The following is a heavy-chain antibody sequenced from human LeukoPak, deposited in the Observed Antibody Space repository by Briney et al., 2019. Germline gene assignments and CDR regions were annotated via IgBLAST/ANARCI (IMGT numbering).Heavy chain of an antibody. V-gene: IGHV3-30-3*01. J-gene: IGHJ6*02. CDR1: GFTFSSYA. D-gene: IGHD6-6*01. Sequence: GRSLRLSCAASGFTFSSYAMHWVRQAPGKGLEWVAVISYDGSNKYYADSVKGRFTISRDNSKNTLYLQMNSLRAEDTAVYYCAKAVEYSSSRGRNYYYYGMDVWGQGTTVTVSS. CDR2: ISYDGSNK. CDR3: AKAVEYSSSRGRNYYYYGMDV.